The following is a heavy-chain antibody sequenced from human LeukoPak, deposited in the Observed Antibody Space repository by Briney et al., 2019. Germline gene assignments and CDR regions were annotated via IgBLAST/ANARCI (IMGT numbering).Heavy chain of an antibody. J-gene: IGHJ4*02. Sequence: GGSLRLSCAASGFTFSSYAMSWVRLAPGKGLERVSGVSGGGGGTYHADSVKGRFTISRDNSKNTLYLQMNSLRAEDTAVYHCAKGQRGSGTIHFESWGQGTLVTVSS. CDR3: AKGQRGSGTIHFES. CDR2: VSGGGGGT. V-gene: IGHV3-23*01. D-gene: IGHD1/OR15-1a*01. CDR1: GFTFSSYA.